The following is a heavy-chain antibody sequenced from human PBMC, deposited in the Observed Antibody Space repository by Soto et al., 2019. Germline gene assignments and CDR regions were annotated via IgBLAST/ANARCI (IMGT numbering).Heavy chain of an antibody. CDR3: AKDQGGRIAARGGKVDY. CDR2: ISGSGGST. Sequence: GESLKISCAASGFTFSSYAMSWVRQAPGKGLEWVSAISGSGGSTYYADSVKGRFTICRDNSKNTLYLQMNSLRAEDTAVYYCAKDQGGRIAARGGKVDYWGQGTLVTVSS. J-gene: IGHJ4*02. D-gene: IGHD6-6*01. CDR1: GFTFSSYA. V-gene: IGHV3-23*01.